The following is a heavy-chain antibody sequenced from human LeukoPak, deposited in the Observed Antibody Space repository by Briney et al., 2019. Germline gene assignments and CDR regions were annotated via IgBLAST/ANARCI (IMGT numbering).Heavy chain of an antibody. V-gene: IGHV4-39*01. J-gene: IGHJ6*02. CDR2: IYYSGST. CDR3: ARAQYCSNGVCYSRYYYGMDV. D-gene: IGHD2-8*01. CDR1: GGSISSSSYY. Sequence: SETLSLTCTVSGGSISSSSYYWAWIRQPPGKGLEWIGNIYYSGSTNYNPSLKSRVTISVDTSKNQFSLRLSSVTAADTAVYYCARAQYCSNGVCYSRYYYGMDVWGQGTTVTVPS.